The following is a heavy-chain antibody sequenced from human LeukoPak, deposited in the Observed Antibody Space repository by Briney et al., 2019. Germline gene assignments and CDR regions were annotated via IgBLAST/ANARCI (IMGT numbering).Heavy chain of an antibody. D-gene: IGHD5-18*01. CDR1: GFTFSSYD. CDR3: ARDRKSGYSYGALGY. Sequence: GGSLRLSCAASGFTFSSYDMHWVRQATGKGLEWVSAIGTAGDTYYPGSVKGRFTISRENAKNSLYLQMNSLRAEDTAVYYCARDRKSGYSYGALGYWGQGTLVTVSS. J-gene: IGHJ4*02. CDR2: IGTAGDT. V-gene: IGHV3-13*01.